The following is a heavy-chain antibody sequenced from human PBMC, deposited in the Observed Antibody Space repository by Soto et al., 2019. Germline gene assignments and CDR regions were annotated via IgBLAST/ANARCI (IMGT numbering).Heavy chain of an antibody. J-gene: IGHJ5*02. Sequence: ASVKVSCKVSGYTLTELSMHWVRQAPGKGLEWMGGFDPEDGETIYAQKFQGRVTMTEDTSTDTAYMELSSLRSEDTAVYYCATLVPPYGGVWFDPWGQGTLVTVSS. CDR1: GYTLTELS. V-gene: IGHV1-24*01. CDR3: ATLVPPYGGVWFDP. D-gene: IGHD1-26*01. CDR2: FDPEDGET.